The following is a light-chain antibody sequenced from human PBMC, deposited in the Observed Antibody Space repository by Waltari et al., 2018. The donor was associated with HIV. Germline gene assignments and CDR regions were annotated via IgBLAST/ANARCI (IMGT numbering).Light chain of an antibody. CDR1: QTVTSSH. J-gene: IGKJ2*01. CDR2: DAS. V-gene: IGKV3-20*01. Sequence: IVSTQSTGTLSLSPGEGATISCRASQTVTSSHLAWYQQRPGQAPRLLIYDASNRPTGIPGRFRCSGSGTDFTLTISRLEPEDFSVYYCHQYAASPRTFGQGTKVEIK. CDR3: HQYAASPRT.